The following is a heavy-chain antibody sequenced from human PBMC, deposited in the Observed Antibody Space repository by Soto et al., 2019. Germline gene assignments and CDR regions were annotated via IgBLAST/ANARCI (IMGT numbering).Heavy chain of an antibody. D-gene: IGHD4-17*01. CDR1: GYGFTNND. Sequence: ASVKVSCKASGYGFTNNDVSWVRQATGQGLEWMGWMNPGSGDTGYAQKFQGRVTMTRDMSIATAYMELSSLRSDDTAIYYCARSIDYSLYWFDPWGQGTLVTVSS. V-gene: IGHV1-8*01. CDR3: ARSIDYSLYWFDP. J-gene: IGHJ5*02. CDR2: MNPGSGDT.